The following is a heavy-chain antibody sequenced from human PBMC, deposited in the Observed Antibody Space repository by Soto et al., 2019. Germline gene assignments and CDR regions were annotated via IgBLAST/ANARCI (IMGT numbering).Heavy chain of an antibody. D-gene: IGHD2-15*01. CDR1: GCSISSYY. CDR2: IYYSGST. J-gene: IGHJ3*02. V-gene: IGHV4-59*08. Sequence: SETLSLTCTVSGCSISSYYWSWIRQPPGKGLEWIGYIYYSGSTNYNPSLKSRVTISVDTSKNQFSLKLSSVTAADTAVYYCARPLSYCSGGSCDAFDIWGQGTMVTVSS. CDR3: ARPLSYCSGGSCDAFDI.